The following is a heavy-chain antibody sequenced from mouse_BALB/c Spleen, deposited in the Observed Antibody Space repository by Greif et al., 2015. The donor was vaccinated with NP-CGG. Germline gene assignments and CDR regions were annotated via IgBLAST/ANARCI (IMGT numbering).Heavy chain of an antibody. V-gene: IGHV14-1*02. Sequence: VQLQQSGAELVRPGALVKLSCKASGFNIKDYYMHWVKQRPEQGLEWIGWIDPENGNTIYDPKFQGKASITADTSSNTAYLQLSSLTSEDTAVYYCARANWDVPWFAYWGQGTLVTVSA. CDR2: IDPENGNT. CDR1: GFNIKDYY. J-gene: IGHJ3*01. CDR3: ARANWDVPWFAY. D-gene: IGHD4-1*01.